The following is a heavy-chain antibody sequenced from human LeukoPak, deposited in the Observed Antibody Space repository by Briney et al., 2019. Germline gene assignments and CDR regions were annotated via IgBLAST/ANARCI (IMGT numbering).Heavy chain of an antibody. V-gene: IGHV4-38-2*02. CDR3: ARLKPTYYSDSSGFDY. CDR2: IYHSGST. Sequence: PSETLSLTCTVSAYSISSGFYWGWIRQPPGKGLEWIGSIYHSGSTYYNPSLKSRVTISVDTSKNQFSLKLTSVTAADTAVYYCARLKPTYYSDSSGFDYWGQGTLVTVSS. CDR1: AYSISSGFY. D-gene: IGHD3-22*01. J-gene: IGHJ4*02.